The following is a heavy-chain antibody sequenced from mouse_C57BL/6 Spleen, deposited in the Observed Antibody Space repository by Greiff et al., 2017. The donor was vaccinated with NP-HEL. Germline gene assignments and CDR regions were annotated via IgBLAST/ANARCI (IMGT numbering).Heavy chain of an antibody. CDR1: GYTFTSYW. Sequence: QVQLQQPGAELVRPGSSVKLSCKASGYTFTSYWMHWVKQRPIQGLEWIGNIDPSDSETHYNQKFKDKATLTVDKSSSTAYMQLSSLTSEDSAVYYCAREVITTVVATRYFDVWGTGTTVTVSS. J-gene: IGHJ1*03. CDR2: IDPSDSET. D-gene: IGHD1-1*01. V-gene: IGHV1-52*01. CDR3: AREVITTVVATRYFDV.